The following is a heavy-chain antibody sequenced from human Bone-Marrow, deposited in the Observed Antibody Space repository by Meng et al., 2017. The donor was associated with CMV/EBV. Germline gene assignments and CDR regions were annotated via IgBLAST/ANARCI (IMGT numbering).Heavy chain of an antibody. CDR1: GYTFTGYY. D-gene: IGHD3-10*01. CDR2: ISPNSGDT. CDR3: ARLTRGDAFDI. J-gene: IGHJ3*02. V-gene: IGHV1-2*02. Sequence: ASVKVSCKASGYTFTGYYMHWVRQAPGQGLEWMGWISPNSGDTNYAQKFQGRVTMTRDTSISTAYMELSRLRSDDTAVYYCARLTRGDAFDIWGQGTMVTVSS.